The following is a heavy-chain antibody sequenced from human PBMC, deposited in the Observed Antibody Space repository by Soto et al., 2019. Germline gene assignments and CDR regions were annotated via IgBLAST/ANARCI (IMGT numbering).Heavy chain of an antibody. V-gene: IGHV2-5*02. CDR2: IYWDDDK. Sequence: QITLKESGPPLVKPTQTLTLTCTFSGFSLSTSGVGVGWIRQPPGKALEWLALIYWDDDKRYSPSLKSRLTITKDTSKNQVVLTMTNMDPVDTATYYWAHRDSTTLYDYWGQGTLVTVSS. CDR3: AHRDSTTLYDY. D-gene: IGHD3-22*01. CDR1: GFSLSTSGVG. J-gene: IGHJ4*02.